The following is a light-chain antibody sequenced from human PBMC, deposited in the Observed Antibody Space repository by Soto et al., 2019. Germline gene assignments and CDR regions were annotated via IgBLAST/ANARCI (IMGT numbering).Light chain of an antibody. CDR2: GAS. V-gene: IGKV1-16*02. Sequence: DIPMTQSPSSLSASVGDRVTITCRASQDISNFLGWIQQKPGKAPKSLIYGASNLEGGVPSKFTGSRSGTDFTLTISSLQPEDFATYYCQQYYSFPLSFGGGTKVEIK. CDR1: QDISNF. J-gene: IGKJ4*01. CDR3: QQYYSFPLS.